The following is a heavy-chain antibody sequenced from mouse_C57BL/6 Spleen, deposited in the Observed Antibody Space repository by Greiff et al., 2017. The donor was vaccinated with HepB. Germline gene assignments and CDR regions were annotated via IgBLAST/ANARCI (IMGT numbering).Heavy chain of an antibody. CDR1: GFTFSDYY. CDR2: INYDGSST. CDR3: ARDRGTPYAMDY. V-gene: IGHV5-16*01. Sequence: EVMLVESEGGLVQPGSSMKLSCTASGFTFSDYYMAWVRQVPKKGLEWVANINYDGSSTYYLDSLKSRFIISRDNAKNILYLQMSSLKSEDTATYYCARDRGTPYAMDYWGQGTSVTVSS. J-gene: IGHJ4*01. D-gene: IGHD3-1*01.